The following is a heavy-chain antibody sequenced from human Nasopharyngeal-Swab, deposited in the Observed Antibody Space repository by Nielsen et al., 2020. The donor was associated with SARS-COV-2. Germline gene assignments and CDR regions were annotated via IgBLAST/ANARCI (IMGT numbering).Heavy chain of an antibody. Sequence: ASVKVSCKASGYTFTSYYMHWVRQAPGPGLEWMGIINPSGGSTSYAQKFQGRVTMTRDTSTSTVYMELSSLRSEDTAVYYCARDGSSGGATSAFDIWGQGTMVTVSS. V-gene: IGHV1-46*01. CDR1: GYTFTSYY. J-gene: IGHJ3*02. D-gene: IGHD1-26*01. CDR2: INPSGGST. CDR3: ARDGSSGGATSAFDI.